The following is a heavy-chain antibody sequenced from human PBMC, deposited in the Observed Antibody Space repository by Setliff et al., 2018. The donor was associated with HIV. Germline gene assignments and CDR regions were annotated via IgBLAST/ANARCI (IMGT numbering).Heavy chain of an antibody. V-gene: IGHV4-4*07. D-gene: IGHD4-17*01. CDR3: TRRDVTTGMDS. CDR1: GDSIISWY. J-gene: IGHJ4*02. CDR2: IYTSGST. Sequence: SETLSLTCTVSGDSIISWYWSWIRQPAGKGLEWIGRIYTSGSTNYNPSLKSRVIVSLDTSKNQFSLKLSSVTAADTAVYYCTRRDVTTGMDSWGPGILVTVSS.